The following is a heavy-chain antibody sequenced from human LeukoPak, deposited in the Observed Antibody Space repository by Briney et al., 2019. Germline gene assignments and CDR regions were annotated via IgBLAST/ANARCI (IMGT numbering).Heavy chain of an antibody. Sequence: GGSLRLSCAASGFTFSSYAMSWVRQAPGKGLEWVSAISGSGGSTYYADSVKGRFTISRDNSKNTLYLQMNSLRAEDTAVYYCAKTNSGSHYYYYYGMDVWGKGTTVTVSS. J-gene: IGHJ6*04. CDR2: ISGSGGST. V-gene: IGHV3-23*01. CDR3: AKTNSGSHYYYYYGMDV. CDR1: GFTFSSYA. D-gene: IGHD1-26*01.